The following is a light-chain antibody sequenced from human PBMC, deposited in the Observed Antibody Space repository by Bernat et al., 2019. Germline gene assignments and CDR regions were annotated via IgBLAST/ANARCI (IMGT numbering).Light chain of an antibody. Sequence: DIQMTQSPSTLSASVGDRVTITCRASQSISSWLAWYQQKPGKAPKLLIYKASSLESGVPSRFSGSGSGTEFTLTISSLQPDDFATYYCLQYNSNSFSQGTKLEIK. CDR3: LQYNSNS. CDR1: QSISSW. J-gene: IGKJ2*01. CDR2: KAS. V-gene: IGKV1-5*03.